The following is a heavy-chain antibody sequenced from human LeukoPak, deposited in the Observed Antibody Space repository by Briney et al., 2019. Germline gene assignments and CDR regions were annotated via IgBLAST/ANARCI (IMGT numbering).Heavy chain of an antibody. Sequence: PGGSVRLSCAASGFTFSSYSMNWVRQAPGKGLEWVSSISSSSSYIYYADSVKGRFTISRDNAKNSLYLQMNSLRAEDTAVYYCARASLLYGSGSYNWFDPWGQGTLVTVSS. D-gene: IGHD3-10*01. CDR3: ARASLLYGSGSYNWFDP. V-gene: IGHV3-21*01. CDR1: GFTFSSYS. CDR2: ISSSSSYI. J-gene: IGHJ5*02.